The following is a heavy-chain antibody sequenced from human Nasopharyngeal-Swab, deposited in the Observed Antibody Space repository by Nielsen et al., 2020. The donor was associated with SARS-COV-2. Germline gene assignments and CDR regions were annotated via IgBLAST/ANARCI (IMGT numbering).Heavy chain of an antibody. CDR3: ARIEDCSSTSCYDYFDY. D-gene: IGHD2-2*01. Sequence: WIRQPPGKGLEWIGEINHSGCTNYNPSLKSRVTISVDTSKNQFSLKLSSVTAADTAVYYCARIEDCSSTSCYDYFDYWGQGTLVTVSS. CDR2: INHSGCT. J-gene: IGHJ4*02. V-gene: IGHV4-34*01.